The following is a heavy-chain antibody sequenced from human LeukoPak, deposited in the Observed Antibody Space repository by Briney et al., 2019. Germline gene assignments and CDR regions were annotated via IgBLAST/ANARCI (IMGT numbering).Heavy chain of an antibody. J-gene: IGHJ4*02. V-gene: IGHV1-18*01. Sequence: ASVKVSCKASGYTFTSYGISWVRQAPGQGLEWMGWISAYNGNTNYAQKLQGRVTMTTDTSTSTAYMELRSLRSDDTAVYYCARRSLDCSSTSCYRPFDYWGQGTQVTVSS. CDR3: ARRSLDCSSTSCYRPFDY. CDR1: GYTFTSYG. D-gene: IGHD2-2*02. CDR2: ISAYNGNT.